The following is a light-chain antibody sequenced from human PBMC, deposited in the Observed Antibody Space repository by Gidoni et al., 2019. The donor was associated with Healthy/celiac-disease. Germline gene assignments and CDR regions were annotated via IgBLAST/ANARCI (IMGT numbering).Light chain of an antibody. CDR3: QKYYSTPT. J-gene: IGKJ5*01. CDR2: WAC. CDR1: QSVLYSSNNKNY. V-gene: IGKV4-1*01. Sequence: DIVITPSPHSLAVSLGERATINCKSSQSVLYSSNNKNYLAWYQKKPGQPPKLLIYWACTRESGVPDRFSGSGSGTDFTITISSLQAEDVAVYYCQKYYSTPTFGQGTRLEIK.